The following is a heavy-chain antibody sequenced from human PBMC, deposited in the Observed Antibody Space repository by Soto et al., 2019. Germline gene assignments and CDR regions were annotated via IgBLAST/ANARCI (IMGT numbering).Heavy chain of an antibody. V-gene: IGHV5-10-1*01. CDR2: IVPSDAYT. Sequence: PGESLKISCKGFGYSFSSYWISWVRQMPGKGLEWMGRIVPSDAYTNYSPSFQGHITISTDETISTAYLQRSSLRASDTAMYYCAGRYCSSTSCASNYYAMDVWGQGTTVTVSS. J-gene: IGHJ6*02. CDR1: GYSFSSYW. D-gene: IGHD2-2*01. CDR3: AGRYCSSTSCASNYYAMDV.